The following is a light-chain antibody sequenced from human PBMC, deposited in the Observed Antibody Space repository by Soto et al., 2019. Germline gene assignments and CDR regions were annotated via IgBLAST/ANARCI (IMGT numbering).Light chain of an antibody. CDR2: DVS. Sequence: QSALTQPASVSGSPGQSITISCTGTTSDVGGYNYVSWYQQHPGKAPKLMIYDVSNRTSGVSNRFSGSKSGNTASLNISGFQSENESEYYCSSYTSSSTLYVLGTGTKLTVL. CDR1: TSDVGGYNY. J-gene: IGLJ1*01. V-gene: IGLV2-14*01. CDR3: SSYTSSSTLYV.